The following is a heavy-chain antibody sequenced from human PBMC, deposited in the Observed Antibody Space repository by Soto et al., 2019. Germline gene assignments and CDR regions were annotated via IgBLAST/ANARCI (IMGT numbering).Heavy chain of an antibody. V-gene: IGHV3-74*01. CDR1: GFTFSSYW. CDR3: ARGVGDIVVVVAAPPVS. Sequence: EVQLVESGGGLVQPGGSLRLSCAASGFTFSSYWMHWVRQAPGKGLVWVSRINSDGSSTSYADSVKGRFTISRDNAKNTLYRKMNSLGAEDTAVYYCARGVGDIVVVVAAPPVSWGQGTLVTVSS. D-gene: IGHD2-15*01. J-gene: IGHJ4*02. CDR2: INSDGSST.